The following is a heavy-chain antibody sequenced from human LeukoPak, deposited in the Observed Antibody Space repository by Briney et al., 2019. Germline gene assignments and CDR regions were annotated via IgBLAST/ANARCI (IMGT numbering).Heavy chain of an antibody. CDR1: GGSFSGYY. D-gene: IGHD6-13*01. CDR3: ARVLAAAGQIYGMDV. CDR2: INHSGST. J-gene: IGHJ6*02. Sequence: PSETLSLTCAVYGGSFSGYYWSWIRQPPGKGLEWIGEINHSGSTNYNPSLKSRVTISVDTSKNQFSLKPSSVTAADTAVYYCARVLAAAGQIYGMDVWGQGTTVTVSS. V-gene: IGHV4-34*01.